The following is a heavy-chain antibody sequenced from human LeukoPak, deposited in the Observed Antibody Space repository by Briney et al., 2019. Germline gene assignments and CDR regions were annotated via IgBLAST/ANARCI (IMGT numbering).Heavy chain of an antibody. Sequence: ASVKVSCKASGYTFTGYYMHWVRQAPGQGLEWMGWINPNSGGTNYAQKFQGRVTMTRDTSISTAYMELSRLRSDDTAVYYRAKEGYCSSTSCYEYYYYYYYMDVWGKGTTVTVSS. CDR3: AKEGYCSSTSCYEYYYYYYYMDV. D-gene: IGHD2-2*01. J-gene: IGHJ6*03. V-gene: IGHV1-2*02. CDR2: INPNSGGT. CDR1: GYTFTGYY.